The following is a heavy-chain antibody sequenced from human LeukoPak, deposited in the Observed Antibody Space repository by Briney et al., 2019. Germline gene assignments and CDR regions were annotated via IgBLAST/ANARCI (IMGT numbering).Heavy chain of an antibody. J-gene: IGHJ4*02. CDR2: ISSSSSYT. CDR3: ATVSWYYFDY. Sequence: GGSLRLSCVASGFTFSDYYMSWIRQAPGKGLEWVSYISSSSSYTNYADSVKGRFTISRDNAKNSLYLQMNSLRAEDTAVYYCATVSWYYFDYWGQGTLVTVSS. D-gene: IGHD6-13*01. V-gene: IGHV3-11*06. CDR1: GFTFSDYY.